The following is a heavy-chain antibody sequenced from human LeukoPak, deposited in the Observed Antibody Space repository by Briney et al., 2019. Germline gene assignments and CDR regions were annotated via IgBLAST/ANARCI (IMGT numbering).Heavy chain of an antibody. CDR1: GFTFSGYG. CDR3: AKDRVPDSGYDIDY. V-gene: IGHV3-23*03. D-gene: IGHD5-12*01. Sequence: GGSLRLSCAASGFTFSGYGMYWVRQAPRKGLEWVAGIYGGGGVIKYADSVKGQFTISRDNSENILYLQMDSLRVEDTAMYYCAKDRVPDSGYDIDYWGQGTLVTVSS. CDR2: IYGGGGVI. J-gene: IGHJ4*02.